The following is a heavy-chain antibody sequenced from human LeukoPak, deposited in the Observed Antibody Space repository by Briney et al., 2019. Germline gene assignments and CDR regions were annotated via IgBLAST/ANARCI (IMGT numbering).Heavy chain of an antibody. Sequence: GASVKVSCKASGYTFTGYYMHWVRQAPGQGLEWMGWINPNSGGTNYAQKFQGRVTMTRDTSISTAYMELSRQRSDDTAVYYCARTYYYDSSGYYDDAFDIWGQGTMVTVSS. CDR1: GYTFTGYY. CDR3: ARTYYYDSSGYYDDAFDI. J-gene: IGHJ3*02. CDR2: INPNSGGT. V-gene: IGHV1-2*02. D-gene: IGHD3-22*01.